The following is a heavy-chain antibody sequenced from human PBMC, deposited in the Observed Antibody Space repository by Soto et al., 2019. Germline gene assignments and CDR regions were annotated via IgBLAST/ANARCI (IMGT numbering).Heavy chain of an antibody. D-gene: IGHD6-6*01. Sequence: QVQLVQSGAEVKKPGSSVKVSCKASGGTFSSYTISWVRQAPGQGLEWMGRIIPILGIANYAQKFQGRVTITADKSTSTAYMELSSLRSEETAVYYCARTGAARPVEKYNWFDPWGQGTLVTVSS. CDR3: ARTGAARPVEKYNWFDP. V-gene: IGHV1-69*02. CDR2: IIPILGIA. CDR1: GGTFSSYT. J-gene: IGHJ5*02.